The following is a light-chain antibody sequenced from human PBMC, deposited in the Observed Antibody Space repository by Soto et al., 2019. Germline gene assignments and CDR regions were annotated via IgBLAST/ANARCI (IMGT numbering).Light chain of an antibody. CDR3: QQSYSTPPT. CDR1: QSISSY. J-gene: IGKJ1*01. CDR2: AAS. V-gene: IGKV1-39*01. Sequence: DIQMTQSPPSLSASVGDRVTITCRASQSISSYLNWYQQKPRKAPKLLIYAASSLQSGVPSRFSGSGSGTDFTLTISSLQPEDFATYYCQQSYSTPPTFGQGTKVDIK.